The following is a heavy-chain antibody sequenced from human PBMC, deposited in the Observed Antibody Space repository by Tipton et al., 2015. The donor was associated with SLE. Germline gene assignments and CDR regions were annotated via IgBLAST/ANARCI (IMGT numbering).Heavy chain of an antibody. J-gene: IGHJ4*02. D-gene: IGHD6-13*01. V-gene: IGHV4-38-2*01. CDR2: IYTSGST. Sequence: TLSLTCAVSGYSISSGYYWGWIRQPPGKGLEWIGRIYTSGSTNYNPSLKSRVTMSVDTSKNQFSLKLSSVTAADTAVYYCARGNIAAAGTVYFDYWGQGTLVTVSS. CDR3: ARGNIAAAGTVYFDY. CDR1: GYSISSGYY.